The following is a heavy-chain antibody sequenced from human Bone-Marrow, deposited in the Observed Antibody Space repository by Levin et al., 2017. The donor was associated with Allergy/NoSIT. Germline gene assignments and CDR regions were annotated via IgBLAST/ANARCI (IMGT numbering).Heavy chain of an antibody. J-gene: IGHJ4*02. D-gene: IGHD4-17*01. CDR3: ARDPDYDAPGY. Sequence: ASVKVSCKASGYTFTGHYMHWVRQAPGQGLEWMGRIHPNSGVTNYARRFQGRVTLTRETSISTAYMELSRLRSDDTAVYYCARDPDYDAPGYWGQGTLVTVSS. CDR2: IHPNSGVT. CDR1: GYTFTGHY. V-gene: IGHV1-2*06.